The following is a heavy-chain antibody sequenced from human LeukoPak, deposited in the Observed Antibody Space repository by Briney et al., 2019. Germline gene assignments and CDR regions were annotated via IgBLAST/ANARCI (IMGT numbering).Heavy chain of an antibody. Sequence: SETLSLTCTVSGGSISSYYWSWIRQPPGKGLEWIGYIYYSGSTNYNPSLKSRVTISVDTSKNQFSLKLSSVTAADTAVYYCARVLGDQLLFYFDYWGQGTLVTVSS. CDR3: ARVLGDQLLFYFDY. J-gene: IGHJ4*02. V-gene: IGHV4-59*01. D-gene: IGHD2-2*01. CDR2: IYYSGST. CDR1: GGSISSYY.